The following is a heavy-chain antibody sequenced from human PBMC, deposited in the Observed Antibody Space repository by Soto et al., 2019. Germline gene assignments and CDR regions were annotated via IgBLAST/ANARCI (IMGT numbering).Heavy chain of an antibody. Sequence: QVQLQESGPGLVRPSETLSLTCTVSSDSISSYYWIWIRQSPGKGLEWIGYTDYSGNTNYNPSLNSRVTISGDTSKIRFSLRLSSVTAADTAVYYCARAMGDPLYYFDYWGQGTLVTVSS. J-gene: IGHJ4*02. D-gene: IGHD2-21*02. CDR3: ARAMGDPLYYFDY. V-gene: IGHV4-59*08. CDR1: SDSISSYY. CDR2: TDYSGNT.